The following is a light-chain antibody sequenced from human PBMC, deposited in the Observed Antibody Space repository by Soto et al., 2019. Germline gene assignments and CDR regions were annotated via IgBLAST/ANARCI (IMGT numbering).Light chain of an antibody. Sequence: EIVLTQSPGTLSLSPGERATLSCRASQSVSSSYLAWYQQKPGQAPRLLIYGASSSATGIPERFSGSGSGTNFTLNISRLEPEDFAVYYCQQYGSSPFTFGPGTKVDIK. CDR2: GAS. CDR3: QQYGSSPFT. J-gene: IGKJ3*01. V-gene: IGKV3-20*01. CDR1: QSVSSSY.